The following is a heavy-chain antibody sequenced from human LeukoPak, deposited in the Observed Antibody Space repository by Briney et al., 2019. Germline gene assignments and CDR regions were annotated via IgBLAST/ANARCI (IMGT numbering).Heavy chain of an antibody. CDR2: VYPSGST. CDR1: GGSINGYY. J-gene: IGHJ6*03. CDR3: AREVPYYMDV. V-gene: IGHV4-4*07. Sequence: NPSETLSLTCTVSGGSINGYYWSWIRQPAGKRLEWLGRVYPSGSTNYNPSLKRRVTLSVDTSKNQFSLKVTSVTAAVTAVYYCAREVPYYMDVWGKGTTVTVSS. D-gene: IGHD4/OR15-4a*01.